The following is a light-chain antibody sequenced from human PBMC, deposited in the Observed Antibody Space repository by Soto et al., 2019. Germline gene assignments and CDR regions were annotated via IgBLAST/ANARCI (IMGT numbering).Light chain of an antibody. CDR3: AAWDDTVRSYV. CDR1: ISNIGTNY. Sequence: QSVLTQPPSVSGTPGQRVTISCSGGISNIGTNYVHWFQQLPGTAPKVLSNRDNQRPSGVPDRFSGSKSGTSASLAISGLRCEDEAEYYCAAWDDTVRSYVFGTGTKVTVL. V-gene: IGLV1-47*01. CDR2: RDN. J-gene: IGLJ1*01.